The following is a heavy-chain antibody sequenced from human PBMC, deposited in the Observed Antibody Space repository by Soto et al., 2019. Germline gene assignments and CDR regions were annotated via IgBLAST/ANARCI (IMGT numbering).Heavy chain of an antibody. V-gene: IGHV1-46*03. CDR2: INPSGGST. CDR3: ASSGSSTSCFDY. J-gene: IGHJ4*02. Sequence: ASVKVSCKASGYTFTSYYMHWVRQAPGQGLEWMGIINPSGGSTSYAQKFQGRVTMTRDTSTGTVYMELSSLRSEDTAVYYCASSGSSTSCFDYWGQGTLVTVSS. CDR1: GYTFTSYY. D-gene: IGHD2-2*01.